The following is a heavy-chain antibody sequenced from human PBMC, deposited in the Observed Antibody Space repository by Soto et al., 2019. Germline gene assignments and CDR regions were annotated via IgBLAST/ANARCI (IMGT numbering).Heavy chain of an antibody. Sequence: QPGGSLRLSCAASGFTFNKYAMSWVRQAPGKGLEWVSAISGTGSSIYYADSVKGRFTISRDNSKNTLYLQMNSLRAEDMAVYYCAKDQGYSGSGSYYQLDYWGQGALVTVSS. CDR1: GFTFNKYA. D-gene: IGHD3-10*01. CDR2: ISGTGSSI. J-gene: IGHJ4*02. V-gene: IGHV3-23*01. CDR3: AKDQGYSGSGSYYQLDY.